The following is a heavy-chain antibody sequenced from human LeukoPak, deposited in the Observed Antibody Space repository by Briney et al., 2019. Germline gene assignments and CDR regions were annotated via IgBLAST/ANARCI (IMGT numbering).Heavy chain of an antibody. CDR3: ATQDYDILTGYPEDLYAFDI. CDR2: IYTSGST. V-gene: IGHV4-4*07. Sequence: PSETLSLTCTVSGGSISSYYWSWIRQPAGKGLEWIGRIYTSGSTNYNPSLKSRVTMSVDTSKNQFSLKLSSVTAADTAVYYCATQDYDILTGYPEDLYAFDIWGQGTMVTVSS. CDR1: GGSISSYY. J-gene: IGHJ3*02. D-gene: IGHD3-9*01.